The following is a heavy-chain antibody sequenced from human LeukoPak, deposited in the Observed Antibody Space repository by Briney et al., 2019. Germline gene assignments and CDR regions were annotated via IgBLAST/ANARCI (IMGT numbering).Heavy chain of an antibody. J-gene: IGHJ6*03. CDR2: MTWDAGTT. D-gene: IGHD2-2*01. CDR3: AKGGQSAARDMDV. CDR1: GFTFDDYT. Sequence: GGSLRLSCAASGFTFDDYTMHWVHQPPGKGLEWVSLMTWDAGTTYYADSVKGRFTISRDNSKNSLYLQMNSLRSEDTALYYCAKGGQSAARDMDVWGKGTTVTVSS. V-gene: IGHV3-43*01.